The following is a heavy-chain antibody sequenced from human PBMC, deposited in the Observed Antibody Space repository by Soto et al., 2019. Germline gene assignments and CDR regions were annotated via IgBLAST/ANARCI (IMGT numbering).Heavy chain of an antibody. CDR3: ARRRPTGYYNY. Sequence: QVQLVESGGDLVKPGGSLRLSCAASGFPFSDYYMSWIRQAPGKVVEWVSSIGSSSSYTNYADSVKGRFTISRDNAKNSLYLQMNSLRAEDTAVYYCARRRPTGYYNYWGQGTLVTVSA. D-gene: IGHD3-9*01. J-gene: IGHJ4*02. V-gene: IGHV3-11*05. CDR2: IGSSSSYT. CDR1: GFPFSDYY.